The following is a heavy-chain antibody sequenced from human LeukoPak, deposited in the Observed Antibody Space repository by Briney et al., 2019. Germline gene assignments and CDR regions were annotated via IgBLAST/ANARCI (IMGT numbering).Heavy chain of an antibody. CDR2: IYYSGST. CDR3: ARDISWLSWDHAFDI. Sequence: SETLSLTCTVSGGSISSYYWSWIRQPPGKGLEWIGYIYYSGSTNYNPSLKSRVTISVDTSKNQFSLKLSSVTAADTAVYYCARDISWLSWDHAFDIWGQGTMVTVSS. CDR1: GGSISSYY. D-gene: IGHD1-26*01. J-gene: IGHJ3*02. V-gene: IGHV4-59*01.